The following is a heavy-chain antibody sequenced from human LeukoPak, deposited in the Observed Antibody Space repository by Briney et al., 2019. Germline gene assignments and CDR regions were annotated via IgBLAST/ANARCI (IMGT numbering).Heavy chain of an antibody. CDR3: ARVPDEEREFDY. V-gene: IGHV3-7*01. CDR1: GFTFSSYW. CDR2: IKQDGSEK. Sequence: GGSLRLSCAASGFTFSSYWMSWVRQAPGKGREWVANIKQDGSEKNYVDSVKGRFTISRDNAKNSLYLQMNSLRAEDTAVYYCARVPDEEREFDYWGQGTLVTVSS. J-gene: IGHJ4*02. D-gene: IGHD5-24*01.